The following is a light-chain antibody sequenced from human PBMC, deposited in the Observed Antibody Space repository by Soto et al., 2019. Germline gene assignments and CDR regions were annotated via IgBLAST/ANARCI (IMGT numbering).Light chain of an antibody. CDR1: QTISSW. CDR2: DAS. V-gene: IGKV1-5*01. CDR3: QQYSSYLIS. Sequence: DLQMTQSPSTLSGSVGARVTITCRASQTISSWLAWYQQKPGKAPNLLISDASTLESGVPSRFSGSGSGTEFTLTISSLQPDDFATYHCQQYSSYLISFGGGTKVDIK. J-gene: IGKJ4*01.